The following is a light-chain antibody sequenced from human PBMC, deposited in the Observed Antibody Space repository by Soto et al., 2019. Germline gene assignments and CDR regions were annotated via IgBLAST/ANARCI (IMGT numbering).Light chain of an antibody. J-gene: IGKJ5*01. V-gene: IGKV3-20*01. Sequence: DIVLTHSPGTLSLSPGERATLSCRASQSVSNNYLAWYQQKPGQAPRLLIYGASSRATGIPDGFTGSGSGTDFTLTIARLEPADYAVYYCQQYGSSPPITFGQGTRLEIK. CDR3: QQYGSSPPIT. CDR2: GAS. CDR1: QSVSNNY.